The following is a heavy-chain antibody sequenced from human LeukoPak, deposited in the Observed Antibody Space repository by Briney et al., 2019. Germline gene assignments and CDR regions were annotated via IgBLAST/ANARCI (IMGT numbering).Heavy chain of an antibody. D-gene: IGHD6-13*01. V-gene: IGHV3-20*04. Sequence: GGSLRLSCAASGFTFDDYGMSWVRQAPGKGLEWISGVNWNGGSTGYADSVKGRFTISRDNAKNSLYLQMNSLRAEDMALYYCAKSNCWSPQQQLVTQRCYFDYWGQGTLVTVSS. CDR3: AKSNCWSPQQQLVTQRCYFDY. CDR1: GFTFDDYG. J-gene: IGHJ4*02. CDR2: VNWNGGST.